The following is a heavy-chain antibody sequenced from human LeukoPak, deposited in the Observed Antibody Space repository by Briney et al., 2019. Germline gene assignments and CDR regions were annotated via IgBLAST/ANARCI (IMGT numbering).Heavy chain of an antibody. CDR1: GGSISSSNW. D-gene: IGHD5-18*01. J-gene: IGHJ4*02. V-gene: IGHV4-4*02. CDR3: ASLGNTAMSRDFDY. Sequence: PSETLSLTCAVSGGSISSSNWWSWVRQPPGKGLEWIGEIYHSGSTNYNPSLKSRVTISVDKSKNQFSLKLSSVTVADTAVYYCASLGNTAMSRDFDYWGQGTLVTVSS. CDR2: IYHSGST.